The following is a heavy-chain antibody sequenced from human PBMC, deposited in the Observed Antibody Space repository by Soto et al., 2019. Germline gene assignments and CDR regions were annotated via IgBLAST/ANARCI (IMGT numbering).Heavy chain of an antibody. Sequence: QVQLVQSGAEVNKPGASVKVSCKASGYSFTGYYIHWVRQAPGQGPERMGWVDPKSGATNYAQKFKGWVTMSRDTPITTAYMELIRLRSNDTAIYYCARAGNYYFDYWVQGSLVTVSS. CDR3: ARAGNYYFDY. CDR2: VDPKSGAT. V-gene: IGHV1-2*04. CDR1: GYSFTGYY. J-gene: IGHJ4*02. D-gene: IGHD3-10*01.